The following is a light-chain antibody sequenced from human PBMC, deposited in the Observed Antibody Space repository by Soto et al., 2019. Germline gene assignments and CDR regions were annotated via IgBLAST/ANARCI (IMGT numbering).Light chain of an antibody. Sequence: EIVLTQSPGILSLSPGERATLSCRASQSVSSSYLAWYQQKPGQAPRLLIDGASSRATCIPERFSGSGAGTDFTLTSSRLEPEECAVYYCQQYGSSPGTFGQGTKVDIK. CDR2: GAS. V-gene: IGKV3-20*01. CDR1: QSVSSSY. CDR3: QQYGSSPGT. J-gene: IGKJ1*01.